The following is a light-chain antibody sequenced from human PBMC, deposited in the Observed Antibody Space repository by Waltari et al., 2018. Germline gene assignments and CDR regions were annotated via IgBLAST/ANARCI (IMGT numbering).Light chain of an antibody. CDR1: SSDIGAYNF. J-gene: IGLJ1*01. CDR3: SSYTTGSTRYV. Sequence: QSALTQPASVSGSPGQSITISGTGTSSDIGAYNFVSWYQKYPGKAPKVMIYGVNNRPSGVSSRFSGSKSGNTASLTISGLQAEDEADYYCSSYTTGSTRYVFGSGTKVTVL. CDR2: GVN. V-gene: IGLV2-14*03.